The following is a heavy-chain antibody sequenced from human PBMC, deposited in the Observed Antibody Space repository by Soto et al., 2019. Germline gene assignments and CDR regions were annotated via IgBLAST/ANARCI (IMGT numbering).Heavy chain of an antibody. Sequence: GGSLRLSCAASGFTFSSYTMNWVRQAPGKGLEWISSISSGSSYIYYAGSVKGRFTISRDNAKNSLFLQMNSLRADDTAVYYCARDILSGGAYPDSWGQGTKVTSPQ. CDR2: ISSGSSYI. CDR1: GFTFSSYT. CDR3: ARDILSGGAYPDS. J-gene: IGHJ5*01. V-gene: IGHV3-21*01. D-gene: IGHD3-10*01.